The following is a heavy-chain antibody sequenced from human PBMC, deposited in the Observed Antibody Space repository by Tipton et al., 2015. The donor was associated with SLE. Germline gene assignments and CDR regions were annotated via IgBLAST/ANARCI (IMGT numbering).Heavy chain of an antibody. CDR3: ARGRVDTALGYFDY. CDR1: GGSVSSGSYY. V-gene: IGHV4-61*01. J-gene: IGHJ4*02. CDR2: INHSGST. D-gene: IGHD5-18*01. Sequence: TLSLTCTVSGGSVSSGSYYWSWIRQPPGKGLEWIGEINHSGSTNYNPSLKSRVTISVDTSKNQFSLKLSSVTAADTAVYYCARGRVDTALGYFDYWGQGTLVTVSS.